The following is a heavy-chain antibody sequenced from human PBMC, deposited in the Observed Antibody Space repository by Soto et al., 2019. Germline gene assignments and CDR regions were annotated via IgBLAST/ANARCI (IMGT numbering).Heavy chain of an antibody. CDR1: GFTFDGYA. D-gene: IGHD5-12*01. CDR2: ISWNSGSI. V-gene: IGHV3-9*01. Sequence: GGSLRLSCAASGFTFDGYAMHWFRQAPGKGLEWVSGISWNSGSIGYADSVKGRFTISRDNAKNSLYLQMNSLRAEDTALYYCAKAVNLGGRALYSSYAGDAFDNWGQGTMVTV. CDR3: AKAVNLGGRALYSSYAGDAFDN. J-gene: IGHJ3*02.